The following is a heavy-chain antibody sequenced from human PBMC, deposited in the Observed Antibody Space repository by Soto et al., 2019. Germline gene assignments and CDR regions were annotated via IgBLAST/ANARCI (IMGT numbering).Heavy chain of an antibody. CDR1: GFTFSSYW. CDR2: IKQDGSEK. V-gene: IGHV3-7*03. CDR3: ARPLRFLEWLPFDH. Sequence: GGSLRLSCAASGFTFSSYWMSWVRQAPGKGLEWVANIKQDGSEKYYVDSVKGRFTISRDNAKNSLYLQMNSLRAEDTAVYYCARPLRFLEWLPFDHWGQGNMVNVXS. J-gene: IGHJ5*02. D-gene: IGHD3-3*01.